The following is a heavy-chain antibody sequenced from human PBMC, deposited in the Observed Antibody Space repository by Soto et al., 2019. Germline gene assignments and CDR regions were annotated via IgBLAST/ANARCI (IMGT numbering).Heavy chain of an antibody. CDR2: IIPIFGTA. CDR3: ARLMSFYYYDSSGPGAFDI. V-gene: IGHV1-69*13. J-gene: IGHJ3*02. CDR1: GGSFSSYA. D-gene: IGHD3-22*01. Sequence: LVKVSCKASGGSFSSYAISWGRQAPGQGLEWMGGIIPIFGTANYAQKFQGRVTITADESTSTAYMELSSLRSEDTAVYYCARLMSFYYYDSSGPGAFDIWGQGTMVTVSS.